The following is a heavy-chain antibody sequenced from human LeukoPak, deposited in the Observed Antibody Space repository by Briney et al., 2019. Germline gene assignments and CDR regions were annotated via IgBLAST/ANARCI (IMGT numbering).Heavy chain of an antibody. CDR2: INAYNGNT. CDR1: GYTFTSYG. D-gene: IGHD3-10*01. CDR3: ARAATSRFGELVGVFDY. V-gene: IGHV1-18*01. J-gene: IGHJ4*02. Sequence: GASVTVSCKASGYTFTSYGISWVRQAPGQALEWMGWINAYNGNTNYAQKLQGRVTMTTDTSTSTAYMELRSLRSDDTAVYYCARAATSRFGELVGVFDYWGQGTLVTVSS.